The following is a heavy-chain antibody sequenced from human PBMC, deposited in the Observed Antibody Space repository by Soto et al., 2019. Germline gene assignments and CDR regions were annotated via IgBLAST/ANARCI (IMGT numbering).Heavy chain of an antibody. CDR1: GFTFSSYS. J-gene: IGHJ4*02. Sequence: GSLRLSCAASGFTFSSYSMNWVRQAPGKGLEWVSSISSSSSYIYYADSVKGRFTISRDNAKNSLYLQMNSLRAEDTAVYYCARARGSVYYFDYWGQGTLVTVSS. CDR2: ISSSSSYI. V-gene: IGHV3-21*01. D-gene: IGHD3-10*01. CDR3: ARARGSVYYFDY.